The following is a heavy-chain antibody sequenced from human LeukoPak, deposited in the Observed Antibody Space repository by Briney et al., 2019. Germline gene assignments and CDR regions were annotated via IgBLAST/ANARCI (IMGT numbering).Heavy chain of an antibody. D-gene: IGHD5-12*01. CDR1: SGSISSRSYY. Sequence: SDTLSLTCIVYSGSISSRSYYWDWIRQPPGKRLEWIGNLLEVRSPDSNQSLTGGRTMSVDTAESQFSLKLSSVTAADTAVYYCARHTRPRYSGYENAFDIWGQGNVVTVSS. CDR2: LLEVRSP. CDR3: ARHTRPRYSGYENAFDI. J-gene: IGHJ3*02. V-gene: IGHV4-39*01.